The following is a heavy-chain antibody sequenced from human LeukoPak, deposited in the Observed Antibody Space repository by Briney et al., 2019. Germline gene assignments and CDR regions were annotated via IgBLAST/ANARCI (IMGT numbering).Heavy chain of an antibody. J-gene: IGHJ4*02. CDR2: FDPEDGET. CDR3: ATDLHRIVGATLLDY. Sequence: PGASVKVSCKVSGYTLTELSMHWVRQAPGKGLEWMRGFDPEDGETIYAQKFQGRVTMTEDTSTDTAYMELNSLRSEDTAVYYCATDLHRIVGATLLDYWGQGTLVTVSS. V-gene: IGHV1-24*01. D-gene: IGHD1-26*01. CDR1: GYTLTELS.